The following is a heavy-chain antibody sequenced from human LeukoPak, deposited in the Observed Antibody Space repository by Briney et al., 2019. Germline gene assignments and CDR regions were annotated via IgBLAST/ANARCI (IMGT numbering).Heavy chain of an antibody. CDR3: ARDLVTRAVAAKYDNYYYYYMDV. V-gene: IGHV1-69*13. D-gene: IGHD6-19*01. CDR2: IIPIFGTA. CDR1: GGTFSSYA. Sequence: SVKVSCKASGGTFSSYAISWVRQAPGQGLEWMGGIIPIFGTADYAQKFQGRVTITADESTSTAYMELSSLRSEDTAVYYCARDLVTRAVAAKYDNYYYYYMDVWGKGTTVTISS. J-gene: IGHJ6*03.